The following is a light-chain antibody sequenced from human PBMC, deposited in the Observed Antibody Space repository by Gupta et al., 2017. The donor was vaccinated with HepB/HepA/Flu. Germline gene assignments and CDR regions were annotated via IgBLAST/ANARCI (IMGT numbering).Light chain of an antibody. CDR1: SSDAGSYKL. V-gene: IGLV2-23*02. CDR3: CSYTGSSTYVV. CDR2: EVS. J-gene: IGLJ2*01. Sequence: QSPLTQPASVSRSPSQSITISCTGTSSDAGSYKLVSWYQQHPGKAPKLMIYEVSKRPAGVSNRFSGSKSGNTASLTISGLQAEDEADYYCCSYTGSSTYVVFGGGTKLTVL.